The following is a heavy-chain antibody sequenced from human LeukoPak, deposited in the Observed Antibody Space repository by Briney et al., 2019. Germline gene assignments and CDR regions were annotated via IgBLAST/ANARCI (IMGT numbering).Heavy chain of an antibody. CDR1: GYTFTGYY. V-gene: IGHV1-2*02. CDR3: ASTSSSWYLFDY. CDR2: TNPNSGGT. Sequence: ASVKVSCKASGYTFTGYYMHWVRQAPGQGLEWMGWTNPNSGGTNYAQKFQGRVTMTRDTSISTAYMELSRLRSDDTAVYYCASTSSSWYLFDYWGQGTLVTVSS. J-gene: IGHJ4*02. D-gene: IGHD6-13*01.